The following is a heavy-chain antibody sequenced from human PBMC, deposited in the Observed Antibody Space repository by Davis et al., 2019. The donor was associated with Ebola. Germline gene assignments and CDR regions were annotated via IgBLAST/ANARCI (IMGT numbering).Heavy chain of an antibody. D-gene: IGHD2-21*02. V-gene: IGHV1-18*01. CDR1: GYTFTSYG. J-gene: IGHJ4*02. CDR2: ISAYNGNT. Sequence: ASVKVSCKASGYTFTSYGISWVRQAPGQGLEWMGWISAYNGNTNYAQKLQGRVTMTRDTSTSTVYMELSSLRSEDTAVYYCARGPQPPGVVVTPFDYWGQGTLVTVSS. CDR3: ARGPQPPGVVVTPFDY.